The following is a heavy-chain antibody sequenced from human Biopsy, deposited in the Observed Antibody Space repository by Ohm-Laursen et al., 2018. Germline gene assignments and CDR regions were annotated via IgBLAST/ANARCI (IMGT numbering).Heavy chain of an antibody. J-gene: IGHJ4*02. CDR2: IYLGGTT. Sequence: SLRLSCSASGITVSGNYMTWVRQAPGKGLEWVSVIYLGGTTYYADSVKGRFTISRDNSKNMVYLQMNGLRAEDTAVYYCATELTKANGWNYFDYWGQGTLVTVSS. D-gene: IGHD2-15*01. CDR1: GITVSGNY. V-gene: IGHV3-53*01. CDR3: ATELTKANGWNYFDY.